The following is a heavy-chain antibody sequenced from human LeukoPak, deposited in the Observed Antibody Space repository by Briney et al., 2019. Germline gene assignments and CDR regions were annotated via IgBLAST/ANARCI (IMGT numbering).Heavy chain of an antibody. CDR2: IRYDGSNK. CDR1: GFTFSSYG. D-gene: IGHD3-9*01. V-gene: IGHV3-30*02. J-gene: IGHJ3*02. CDR3: AKDDWGGRAFDI. Sequence: AGGSLRLSCAASGFTFSSYGMHWVRQAPGKGLEGVAFIRYDGSNKYYADSVKGRFTISRDNPKNTLYLQMSSLRAEDTAVYYCAKDDWGGRAFDIWGQGTMVTVS.